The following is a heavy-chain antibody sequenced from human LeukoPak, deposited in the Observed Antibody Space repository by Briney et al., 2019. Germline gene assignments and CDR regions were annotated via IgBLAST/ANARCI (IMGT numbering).Heavy chain of an antibody. CDR1: GYIFTDYF. CDR3: ARDDYGDLQYFED. CDR2: INPNDGGT. D-gene: IGHD4-17*01. V-gene: IGHV1-2*02. Sequence: ASVKVSCKASGYIFTDYFLHWVRQAPGQGLEWMGWINPNDGGTNYAQKFQGRVTITRDTSINTAYMELSRLRSDDTAVYYCARDDYGDLQYFEDWGQGTLVTVSS. J-gene: IGHJ4*02.